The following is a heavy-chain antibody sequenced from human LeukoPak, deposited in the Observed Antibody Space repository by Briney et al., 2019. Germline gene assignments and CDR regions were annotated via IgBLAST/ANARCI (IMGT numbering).Heavy chain of an antibody. V-gene: IGHV3-33*01. CDR2: IWYDGSNK. Sequence: PGGSLRLSCAASGFTFSSYGMHWVRQAPGKGLEWVAVIWYDGSNKYYADSVKGRFTISRDNSKNSLYLQINSLRAEDTAVYCCARDTYGGFDYWGQGALVTVSS. CDR3: ARDTYGGFDY. J-gene: IGHJ4*02. D-gene: IGHD4-23*01. CDR1: GFTFSSYG.